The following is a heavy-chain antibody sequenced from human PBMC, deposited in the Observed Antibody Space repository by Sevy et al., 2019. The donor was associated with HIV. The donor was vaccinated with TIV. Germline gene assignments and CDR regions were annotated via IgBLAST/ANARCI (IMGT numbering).Heavy chain of an antibody. CDR2: ISYDGSNK. Sequence: GGSLRLSCAASGFTFSSYAMHWVRQAPGKGLEWVVVISYDGSNKYYADSVKGRFTISRDNSKNTLYLQMNSLRAEDTAVYYCAREGDDSSGYYLLGYYYGMDVWGQWTTVTVSS. CDR3: AREGDDSSGYYLLGYYYGMDV. V-gene: IGHV3-30-3*01. J-gene: IGHJ6*02. D-gene: IGHD3-22*01. CDR1: GFTFSSYA.